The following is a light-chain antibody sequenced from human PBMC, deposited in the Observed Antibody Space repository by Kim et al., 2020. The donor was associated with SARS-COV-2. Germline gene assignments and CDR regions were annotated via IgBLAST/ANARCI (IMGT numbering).Light chain of an antibody. CDR1: QSVSSN. Sequence: VSPGDRATLSCRASQSVSSNLGWYQQKPGQAPRLLIYGASTRDTGIPARFSGSGSGTAFTLTISSLQSDDSAVYYCQQYNNWPQSFGQGTKVDIK. V-gene: IGKV3-15*01. CDR3: QQYNNWPQS. J-gene: IGKJ1*01. CDR2: GAS.